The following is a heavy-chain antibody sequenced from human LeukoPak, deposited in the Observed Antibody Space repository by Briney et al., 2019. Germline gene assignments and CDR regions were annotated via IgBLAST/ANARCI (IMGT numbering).Heavy chain of an antibody. CDR1: GGTFSSYA. CDR2: IIPIFGTA. J-gene: IGHJ6*03. D-gene: IGHD6-13*01. V-gene: IGHV1-69*05. CDR3: ARASKDRSSWNYYYYRHV. Sequence: ASVKVSCKASGGTFSSYAIGWVRQAPGQGLEWMGGIIPIFGTANYAQKFQGRVTITTDESTSTAYMELSSLRSEDTAVYYCARASKDRSSWNYYYYRHVWGKGTTLSVS.